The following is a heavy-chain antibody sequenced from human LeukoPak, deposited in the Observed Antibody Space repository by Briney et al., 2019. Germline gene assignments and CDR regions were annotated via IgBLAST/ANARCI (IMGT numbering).Heavy chain of an antibody. J-gene: IGHJ4*02. CDR1: DYSIRNSYF. CDR2: IYYTGST. CDR3: ARHMLGAPVGAIDC. V-gene: IGHV4-38-2*01. Sequence: PSETLSLTCDVSDYSIRNSYFWGWIRQPPGKGLEWIGSIYYTGSTSSNASLESRLTISVDTSKNQFSLKLRSVTAEDTAVYYCARHMLGAPVGAIDCWSPGTLVTVSP. D-gene: IGHD1-26*01.